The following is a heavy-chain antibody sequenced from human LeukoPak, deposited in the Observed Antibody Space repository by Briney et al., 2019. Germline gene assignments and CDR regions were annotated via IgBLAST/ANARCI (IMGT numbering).Heavy chain of an antibody. D-gene: IGHD7-27*01. V-gene: IGHV3-30*02. CDR3: AKTNSELGKNWFDP. Sequence: GGSLRLSCAASGLTFSNYAMHWVRQPPGKGLEWVAFIRYDGTVKTYADSVKGRFTISRDNSKNTLYLQMNSLRVQDTALYYCAKTNSELGKNWFDPWGQGTLVTVSS. CDR1: GLTFSNYA. CDR2: IRYDGTVK. J-gene: IGHJ5*02.